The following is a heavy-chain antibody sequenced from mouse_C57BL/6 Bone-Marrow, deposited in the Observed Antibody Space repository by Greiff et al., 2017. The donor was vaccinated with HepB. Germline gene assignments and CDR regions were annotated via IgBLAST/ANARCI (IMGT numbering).Heavy chain of an antibody. V-gene: IGHV5-4*01. D-gene: IGHD4-1*01. Sequence: EVKLVESGGGLAKPGGSLKLSCAASGFTFSSYAMSWVRQTPEKRLEWVATISDGGSYTYYPDNVKGRFTISRDNAKNNLYLQMSHLKSEDTAMYYCAREGTGPFAYWGQGTLVTVSA. CDR2: ISDGGSYT. CDR3: AREGTGPFAY. CDR1: GFTFSSYA. J-gene: IGHJ3*01.